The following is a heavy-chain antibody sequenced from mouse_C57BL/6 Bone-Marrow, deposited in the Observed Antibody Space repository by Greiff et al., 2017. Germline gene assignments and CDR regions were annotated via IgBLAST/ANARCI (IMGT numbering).Heavy chain of an antibody. J-gene: IGHJ4*01. CDR2: ISYRSNT. CDR3: ARDLAMDY. Sequence: EVQGVESGPSLVKPSQTLSLTCSVTGDSITSGYLNWIRKFPGNKLEYMGYISYRSNTYYNPSLKSRISITRDTSKNQYYLHLNSVTTEDTATYYCARDLAMDYWGQGTSVTVSS. V-gene: IGHV3-8*02. CDR1: GDSITSGY.